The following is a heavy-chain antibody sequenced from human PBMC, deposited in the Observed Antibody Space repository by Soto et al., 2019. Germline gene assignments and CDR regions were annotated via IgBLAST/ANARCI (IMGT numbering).Heavy chain of an antibody. CDR2: VTPSGRS. V-gene: IGHV4-34*01. CDR3: TTSGRSWPDSFDI. CDR1: GGSFSSYF. J-gene: IGHJ3*02. D-gene: IGHD6-13*01. Sequence: QVQLPQWGAGLLKPSETLSLTCAVYGGSFSSYFWNWVRQPPGKGLEWIGEVTPSGRSNYNPSLKRRVTISKDTSKNQFSLEVNSGAAADTDVYDCTTSGRSWPDSFDIWGQGAMVTVSS.